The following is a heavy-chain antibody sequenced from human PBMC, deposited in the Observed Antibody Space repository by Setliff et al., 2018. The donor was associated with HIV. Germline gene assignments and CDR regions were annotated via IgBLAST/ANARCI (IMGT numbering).Heavy chain of an antibody. CDR2: IIPIFGTA. V-gene: IGHV1-69*13. D-gene: IGHD5-12*01. CDR3: ARDGGYSVHQWFGDAFDI. J-gene: IGHJ3*02. Sequence: VASVKVSCKASADTFSSYAISWVRQAPGQGLEWMGGIIPIFGTANYAQKFQGRVTITADESTGIAYMELSSLRLDDTAVYYCARDGGYSVHQWFGDAFDIWGQGTMVTVSS. CDR1: ADTFSSYA.